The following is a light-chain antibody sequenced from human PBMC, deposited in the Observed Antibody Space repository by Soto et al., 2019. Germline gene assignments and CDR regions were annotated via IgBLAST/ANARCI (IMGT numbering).Light chain of an antibody. CDR2: GAS. CDR3: QHYHTFSWT. V-gene: IGKV1-5*01. Sequence: DIQMTQSPSTLSVSLGDRITITCRASEDIDTSLAWFQQRPGKAPKVLIAGASGLMNGVPSTFSGSGSGTEFALTISSVPTADFAHYFCQHYHTFSWTFGQGTKVDIK. J-gene: IGKJ1*01. CDR1: EDIDTS.